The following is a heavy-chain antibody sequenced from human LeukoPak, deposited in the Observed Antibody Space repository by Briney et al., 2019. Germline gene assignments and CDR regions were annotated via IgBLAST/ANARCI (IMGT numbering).Heavy chain of an antibody. CDR1: GGSISSYY. Sequence: SETLSLTCTVSGGSISSYYWSWIRQPPGKGLEWIGYIYYSGTTNYNPSLKSRVTISVDTSKNQFSLKLSSVTSADTAVYYCARGVYIAAAQYGYWGQGTLVTVSS. D-gene: IGHD6-13*01. CDR2: IYYSGTT. CDR3: ARGVYIAAAQYGY. V-gene: IGHV4-59*01. J-gene: IGHJ4*02.